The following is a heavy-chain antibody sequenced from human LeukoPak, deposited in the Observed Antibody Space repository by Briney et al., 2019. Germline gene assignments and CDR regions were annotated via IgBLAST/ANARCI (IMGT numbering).Heavy chain of an antibody. CDR3: AKGVWVVRGVIGDGFDI. CDR1: GFTFSDYY. Sequence: KPGGSLRLSCAASGFTFSDYYMSWIRQAPGKGLEWVSYISSSSSYTNYADSVKGRFTISRDNAKNTLYLQMSSLRAEDTAVYYCAKGVWVVRGVIGDGFDIWGQGTKVTVSS. V-gene: IGHV3-11*06. D-gene: IGHD3-10*01. J-gene: IGHJ3*02. CDR2: ISSSSSYT.